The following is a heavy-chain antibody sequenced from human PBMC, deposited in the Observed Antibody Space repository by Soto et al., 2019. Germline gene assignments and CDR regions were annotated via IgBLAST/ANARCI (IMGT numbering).Heavy chain of an antibody. Sequence: SDTLSVSCTVSCGSISSGDHYWSWIRQPPGKGLEWIGYIYYSGTTYYNPSLKSRVTISVDTSENQFSLKVNSVTAADTAVYYCARALIQLWPHYYYGMDVWGQGTTVTVSS. CDR1: CGSISSGDHY. CDR3: ARALIQLWPHYYYGMDV. D-gene: IGHD5-18*01. V-gene: IGHV4-30-4*02. CDR2: IYYSGTT. J-gene: IGHJ6*02.